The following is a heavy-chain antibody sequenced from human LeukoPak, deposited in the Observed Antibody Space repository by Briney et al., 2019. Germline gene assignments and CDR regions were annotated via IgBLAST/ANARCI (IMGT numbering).Heavy chain of an antibody. D-gene: IGHD2-2*01. V-gene: IGHV3-15*01. CDR2: IKSKTDGGTT. CDR3: VRDQYCASSSCPGAFDL. Sequence: GGSLRLSCAASGFNFYYDWMSWVRQAPGKGLEWVGRIKSKTDGGTTEYAAPVKGRFTISRDDSRNTLYQQMSSLKTEDTAVYYCVRDQYCASSSCPGAFDLWGQGTVVTVSS. CDR1: GFNFYYDW. J-gene: IGHJ3*01.